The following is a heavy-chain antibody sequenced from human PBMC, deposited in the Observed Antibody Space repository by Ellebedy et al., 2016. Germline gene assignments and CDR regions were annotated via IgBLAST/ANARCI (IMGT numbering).Heavy chain of an antibody. CDR2: ISGTGDST. CDR3: AKDPGGANFDY. D-gene: IGHD1-26*01. Sequence: GESLKISXAASGFSFTNYGMSWVRQAPGKGLEWVSGISGTGDSTYYADSVKGRFTISRDNSKNTLYLQMNSLRADDTAVYYCAKDPGGANFDYWGQGTLVTVSS. CDR1: GFSFTNYG. V-gene: IGHV3-23*01. J-gene: IGHJ4*02.